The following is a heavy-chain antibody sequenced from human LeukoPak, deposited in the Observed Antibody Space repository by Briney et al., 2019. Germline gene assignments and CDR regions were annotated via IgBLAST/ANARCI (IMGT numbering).Heavy chain of an antibody. V-gene: IGHV1-69*05. CDR3: AGRLRDGYNYYFDY. D-gene: IGHD5-24*01. CDR1: GGTFSSYA. Sequence: ASVKVSCEASGGTFSSYAISWVRLAPGQGLEWMGGIIPIFGTANYAQKFQGRVTITTDESTSTAYMELSSLRSEDTAVYYCAGRLRDGYNYYFDYWGQGTLVTVPS. CDR2: IIPIFGTA. J-gene: IGHJ4*02.